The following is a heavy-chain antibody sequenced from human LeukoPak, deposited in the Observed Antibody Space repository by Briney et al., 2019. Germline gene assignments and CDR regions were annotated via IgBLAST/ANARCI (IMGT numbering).Heavy chain of an antibody. J-gene: IGHJ4*02. CDR1: GGSISSYY. CDR3: ARDRYYYDSSGKFDY. D-gene: IGHD3-22*01. V-gene: IGHV4-59*12. Sequence: SETLSLTCTVSGGSISSYYWNWIRQPPGKGLEWIGYIHYSGSTDYNPSLKSRVTMSVDTSKNQFSLKLSSVTAADTAVYYCARDRYYYDSSGKFDYWGQGTLVTVSS. CDR2: IHYSGST.